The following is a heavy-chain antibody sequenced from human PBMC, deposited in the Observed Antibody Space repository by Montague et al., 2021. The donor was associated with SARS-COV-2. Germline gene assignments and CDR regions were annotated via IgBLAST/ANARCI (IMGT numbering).Heavy chain of an antibody. CDR3: ARGGGYYNYGLDV. CDR2: IYNSGST. V-gene: IGHV4-4*08. Sequence: SETLSLTCTVSGDSISNYYCGWSRQPQGRGLEWIGYIYNSGSTDYSSSRKIRVTISLDTSKNQYSLKVTSVTAADTAVHYCARGGGYYNYGLDVWGPGTTVTVSS. J-gene: IGHJ6*02. CDR1: GDSISNYY. D-gene: IGHD3-22*01.